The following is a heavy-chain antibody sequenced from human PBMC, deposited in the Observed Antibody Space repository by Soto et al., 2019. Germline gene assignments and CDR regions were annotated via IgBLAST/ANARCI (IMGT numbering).Heavy chain of an antibody. Sequence: GGSLRLSCAASGFTFGSYSMNWVRQAPGKGLEWVSYISSSSSTIYYADSVKGRFTISRDNAKNSLYLQMNSLRDEDTAVYYCARDWYYYDSSGYGDYWGQGTLVTVSS. J-gene: IGHJ4*02. CDR1: GFTFGSYS. D-gene: IGHD3-22*01. CDR2: ISSSSSTI. V-gene: IGHV3-48*02. CDR3: ARDWYYYDSSGYGDY.